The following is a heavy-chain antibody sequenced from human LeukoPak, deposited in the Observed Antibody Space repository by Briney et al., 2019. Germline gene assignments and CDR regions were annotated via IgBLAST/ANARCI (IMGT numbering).Heavy chain of an antibody. CDR3: ARVLYYYDSSGLRPLGY. J-gene: IGHJ4*02. CDR2: INPNSGGT. D-gene: IGHD3-22*01. V-gene: IGHV1-2*06. CDR1: GYTFTGYY. Sequence: ASVKVSCKASGYTFTGYYMHWVRQAPGQGLEWMGRINPNSGGTNDAQKFQGRVTMTRDTSISTAYMELSRLRSDDTAVYYCARVLYYYDSSGLRPLGYWGQGTLVTVSS.